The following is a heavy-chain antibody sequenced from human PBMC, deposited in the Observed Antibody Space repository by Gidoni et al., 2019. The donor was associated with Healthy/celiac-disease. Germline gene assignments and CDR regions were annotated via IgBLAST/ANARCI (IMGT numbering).Heavy chain of an antibody. Sequence: QLQLQESGPGLVKPSETLSLTCTVSGGSISSSSYYWGWIRQPPGKGLEWIGSIYYSGSTYYNPSLKSRVTISVDTSKNQFSLKLSSVTAADTAVYYCVRYSSSWYYFDYWGQGTLVTVSS. CDR3: VRYSSSWYYFDY. CDR1: GGSISSSSYY. D-gene: IGHD6-13*01. V-gene: IGHV4-39*01. J-gene: IGHJ4*02. CDR2: IYYSGST.